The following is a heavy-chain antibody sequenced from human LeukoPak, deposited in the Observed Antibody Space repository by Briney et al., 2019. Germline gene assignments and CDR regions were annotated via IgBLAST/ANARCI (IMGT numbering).Heavy chain of an antibody. Sequence: AGGSLRLSCATSGFAFRMSGVHWVRQAPGKGLEWVALMSSDGIKSYYADSVKGRFTVSRDTSKDIVYLQMNSLSADDTGIYYCAKETVVVVAATPDAFDIWGQGTMVTVSS. CDR1: GFAFRMSG. CDR2: MSSDGIKS. CDR3: AKETVVVVAATPDAFDI. D-gene: IGHD2-15*01. V-gene: IGHV3-30*04. J-gene: IGHJ3*02.